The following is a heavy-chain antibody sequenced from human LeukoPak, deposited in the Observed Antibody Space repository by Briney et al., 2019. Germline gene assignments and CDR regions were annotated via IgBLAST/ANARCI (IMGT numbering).Heavy chain of an antibody. CDR3: ARDGRVSGWFDY. Sequence: ASVKVSCKASGYTFTSYGISWVRQAPGQGLEWLGWISAYNGETKYAQKLQVRVTMTTDTSTSTAYMELRSLRSDDTAVYYCARDGRVSGWFDYWGQGILVTVSS. CDR1: GYTFTSYG. V-gene: IGHV1-18*01. J-gene: IGHJ5*01. D-gene: IGHD6-19*01. CDR2: ISAYNGET.